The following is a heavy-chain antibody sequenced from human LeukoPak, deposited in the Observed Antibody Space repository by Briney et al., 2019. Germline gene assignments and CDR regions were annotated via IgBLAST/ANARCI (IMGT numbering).Heavy chain of an antibody. V-gene: IGHV3-48*03. CDR2: ISSSGSTI. CDR3: AITRSSSWYY. CDR1: GFTFSSYE. Sequence: GRSLRLSCAASGFTFSSYEMNWVRQAPGKGLEWVSYISSSGSTIYYADSVKGRFTISRDNAKNSLYLQMNSLRAEDTAVCYCAITRSSSWYYWGQGTLVTVSS. J-gene: IGHJ4*02. D-gene: IGHD6-13*01.